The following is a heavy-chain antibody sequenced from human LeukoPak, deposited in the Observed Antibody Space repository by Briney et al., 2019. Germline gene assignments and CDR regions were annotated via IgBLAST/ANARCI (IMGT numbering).Heavy chain of an antibody. Sequence: AETLTLSCTASGGTISGYYMSWVRQPPGKRLEWIGYIHYSGSTTCNPSFKSRVTISVDTSKNQFSLKLSSVTAADTAVFYCASGVAVAGCLDYWGQGTLVTVSS. V-gene: IGHV4-59*12. CDR3: ASGVAVAGCLDY. J-gene: IGHJ4*02. CDR2: IHYSGST. D-gene: IGHD6-19*01. CDR1: GGTISGYY.